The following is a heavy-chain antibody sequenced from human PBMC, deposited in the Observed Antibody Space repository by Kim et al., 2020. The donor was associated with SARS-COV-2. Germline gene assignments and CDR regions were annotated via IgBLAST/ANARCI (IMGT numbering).Heavy chain of an antibody. V-gene: IGHV3-33*08. D-gene: IGHD3-16*01. CDR1: GFTFSTCA. Sequence: GGSLRLSCAASGFTFSTCAIHWVRQAPGKGLEWVAVIWYDGSNKYYADSVKGRFTISRDNSKNTLYLQMNSLRAEDTAVYYCARDLNVYDYVWGSYRDYYYGMDVWGQGTTVTVSS. CDR2: IWYDGSNK. CDR3: ARDLNVYDYVWGSYRDYYYGMDV. J-gene: IGHJ6*02.